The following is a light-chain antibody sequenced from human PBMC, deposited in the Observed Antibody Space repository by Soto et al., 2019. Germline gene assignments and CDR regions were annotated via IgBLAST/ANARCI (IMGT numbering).Light chain of an antibody. V-gene: IGKV1-39*01. CDR2: AAS. Sequence: DIQMTQSPSSLSASVGDRVTITCRAGQCISTYLNWYQQKPGKAPELLIYAASSLQSGVPSRFSGSGSATDFTLTISSLQPEDFATYYWQQSYSTPFTFGQGTKLQIK. CDR3: QQSYSTPFT. CDR1: QCISTY. J-gene: IGKJ2*01.